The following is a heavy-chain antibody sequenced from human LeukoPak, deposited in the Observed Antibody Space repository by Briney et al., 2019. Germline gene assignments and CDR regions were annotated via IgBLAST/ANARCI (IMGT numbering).Heavy chain of an antibody. Sequence: AGESLKISCKGSGYSFTSYWIGWVRQVPGKGLEWMGIIYPGDSDTRYSPSFQGQVTISADKSISTAYLQWSSLKASDTAMYYCARVHYYETSDWGNYFDYWGQGTLVTVSS. CDR1: GYSFTSYW. J-gene: IGHJ4*02. D-gene: IGHD3-22*01. CDR3: ARVHYYETSDWGNYFDY. CDR2: IYPGDSDT. V-gene: IGHV5-51*01.